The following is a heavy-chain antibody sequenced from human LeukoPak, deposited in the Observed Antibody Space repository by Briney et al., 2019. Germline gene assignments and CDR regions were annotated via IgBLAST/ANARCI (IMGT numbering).Heavy chain of an antibody. Sequence: GGSLRLSCAASGFTVSSNYMSWVRQAPGKGLEWVSIIYSGGSTYYADSVKGRFTISRDNSKNTLYLQTNSLRAEDTAVYYCAKARGRADGKFDYWGQGTLVTVSS. CDR2: IYSGGST. V-gene: IGHV3-53*01. CDR1: GFTVSSNY. CDR3: AKARGRADGKFDY. J-gene: IGHJ4*02. D-gene: IGHD1-14*01.